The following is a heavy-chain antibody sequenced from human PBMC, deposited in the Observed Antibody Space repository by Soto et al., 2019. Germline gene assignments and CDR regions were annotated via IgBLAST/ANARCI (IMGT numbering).Heavy chain of an antibody. V-gene: IGHV3-21*01. CDR3: ARDLTVNYYYYYMDV. CDR2: ISSSSSYI. CDR1: GFTFSSYS. J-gene: IGHJ6*03. Sequence: PGGSLRLFCAASGFTFSSYSMNWVRQAPGKGLEWVSSISSSSSYIYYADSVKGRFTISRDNAKNSLYLQMNSLRAEDTAVYYCARDLTVNYYYYYMDVWGKGTTVTVSS. D-gene: IGHD7-27*01.